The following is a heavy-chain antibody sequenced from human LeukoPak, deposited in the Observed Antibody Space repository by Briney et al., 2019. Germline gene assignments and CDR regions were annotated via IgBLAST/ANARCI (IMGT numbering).Heavy chain of an antibody. D-gene: IGHD1-7*01. V-gene: IGHV4-34*01. Sequence: PSETLSLTCDVNGGSLSGSYWSWIRQSPEKGLEWIGEINQSGNSNYNPSLKSRVTILVDTSKNQFSLKLSSVTAADTAVYYCARGDNWNYYFDYWGQGTLVTVSS. CDR2: INQSGNS. CDR1: GGSLSGSY. J-gene: IGHJ4*02. CDR3: ARGDNWNYYFDY.